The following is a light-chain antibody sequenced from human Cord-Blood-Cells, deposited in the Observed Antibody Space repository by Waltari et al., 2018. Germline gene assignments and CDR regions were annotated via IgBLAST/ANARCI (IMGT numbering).Light chain of an antibody. CDR2: AAY. V-gene: IGKV1-39*01. J-gene: IGKJ2*01. CDR1: QSISSY. CDR3: QQSYSTPYT. Sequence: DIQMTKSPSSLSAAVGDRSTITFRASQSISSYLNWYQQKPGKDPKLLIYAAYSLQSGVPSRFSGSGSGTDFTLTISSLQPEDFATYYCQQSYSTPYTFGQGTKLEIK.